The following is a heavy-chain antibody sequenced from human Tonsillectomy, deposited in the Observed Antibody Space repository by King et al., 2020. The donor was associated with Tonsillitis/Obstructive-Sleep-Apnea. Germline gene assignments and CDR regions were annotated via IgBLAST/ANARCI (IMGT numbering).Heavy chain of an antibody. V-gene: IGHV1-69*10. D-gene: IGHD2-2*01. CDR2: IIPILGIA. CDR3: ARSGTLGYASQVDFDY. Sequence: QLVQSGAEVKKPGSSVKVSCKASGGTFSIYAISWVRQAPGQGLEWMGGIIPILGIANYAQKFQGRVTMTADKSTSTAYMELSTLRSEDTAVYYCARSGTLGYASQVDFDYWGQGTLVTVSS. J-gene: IGHJ4*02. CDR1: GGTFSIYA.